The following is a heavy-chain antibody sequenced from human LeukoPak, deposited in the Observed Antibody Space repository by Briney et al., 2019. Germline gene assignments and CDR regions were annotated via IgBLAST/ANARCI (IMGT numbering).Heavy chain of an antibody. D-gene: IGHD3-10*01. CDR1: GYTFTGYY. CDR2: INPNSGDT. CDR3: ARDGVIRGVIVY. J-gene: IGHJ4*02. Sequence: ASVKVSCKASGYTFTGYYMHWVRQAPGQGLEWMGWINPNSGDTNYAQKFQGRVTMTREMSISTAYMELSRLRSDDTAVYYCARDGVIRGVIVYWGQGTLVTVSS. V-gene: IGHV1-2*02.